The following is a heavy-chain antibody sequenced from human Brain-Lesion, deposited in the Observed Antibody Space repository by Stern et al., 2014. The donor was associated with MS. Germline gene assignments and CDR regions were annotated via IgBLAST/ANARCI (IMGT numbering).Heavy chain of an antibody. CDR1: GFTFRSYA. V-gene: IGHV3-23*04. CDR2: ISSSASST. D-gene: IGHD2-2*01. Sequence: EVQLVESGGGMVQPGGSLRLSCAASGFTFRSYAMSWVRQAPGKGLGWVSLISSSASSTYYADSVKGRFTISRDNSKDTLYLQMNSLRAEDTAVYYCAKDRPEVPADYWGQGTLVTVSS. CDR3: AKDRPEVPADY. J-gene: IGHJ4*02.